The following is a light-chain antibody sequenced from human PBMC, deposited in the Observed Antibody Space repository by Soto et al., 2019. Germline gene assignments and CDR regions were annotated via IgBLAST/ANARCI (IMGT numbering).Light chain of an antibody. V-gene: IGLV1-40*01. CDR2: ANI. Sequence: QSVLTQPPSVSGAPGQRVTISCTGSSPNIGAGYDVHWYQQLPGTAPTLLMFANINRPSGVPDRFSGSKSGTSAFLAITGLQAEDEADYYCQSYDSSLSADVFGTGTKLPVL. CDR3: QSYDSSLSADV. CDR1: SPNIGAGYD. J-gene: IGLJ1*01.